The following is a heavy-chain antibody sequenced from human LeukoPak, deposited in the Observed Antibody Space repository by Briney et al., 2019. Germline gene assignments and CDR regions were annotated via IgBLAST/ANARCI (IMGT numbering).Heavy chain of an antibody. CDR1: GFTFSSYA. J-gene: IGHJ4*02. CDR3: AKDAISGYSRYYFDY. D-gene: IGHD3-22*01. Sequence: GGSLRLSCAASGFTFSSYAMSWVRQAPGKGLEWVSTFSGSGGSTYYADSVKGRFTISRDNSKNTLYLQMNSLRAEDTAVYFCAKDAISGYSRYYFDYWGQGTLVTVSS. CDR2: FSGSGGST. V-gene: IGHV3-23*01.